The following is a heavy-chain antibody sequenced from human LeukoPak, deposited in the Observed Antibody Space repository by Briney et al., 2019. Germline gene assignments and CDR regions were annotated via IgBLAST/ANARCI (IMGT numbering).Heavy chain of an antibody. D-gene: IGHD5-24*01. Sequence: GGSLRLSCAASGFTFSSYAMHWVRQAPGKGLEWVAVISYDGSNKYYADSVKGRFTISRDNSKNTLYLQMNSLRAEDTAVYYCARDALSERGDAFDIWGQGTMVTVSS. V-gene: IGHV3-30-3*01. CDR1: GFTFSSYA. CDR2: ISYDGSNK. CDR3: ARDALSERGDAFDI. J-gene: IGHJ3*02.